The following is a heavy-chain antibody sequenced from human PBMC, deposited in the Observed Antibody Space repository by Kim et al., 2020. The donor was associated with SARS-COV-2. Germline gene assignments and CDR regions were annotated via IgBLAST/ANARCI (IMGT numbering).Heavy chain of an antibody. CDR2: ISSSSSYI. D-gene: IGHD3-10*01. V-gene: IGHV3-21*01. J-gene: IGHJ4*02. Sequence: GGSLRLSCAASGFTFSSYSMNWVRQAPGKGLEWVSSISSSSSYIYYADSVKGRFTISRDNAKNSLYLQMNSLRAEDTAVYYCARDEGYYYGSGSYFDYWGQGTLVTVSS. CDR1: GFTFSSYS. CDR3: ARDEGYYYGSGSYFDY.